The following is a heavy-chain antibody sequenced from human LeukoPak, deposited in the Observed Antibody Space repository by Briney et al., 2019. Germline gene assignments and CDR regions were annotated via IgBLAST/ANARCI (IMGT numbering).Heavy chain of an antibody. D-gene: IGHD5-18*01. CDR3: TRGSGYSYGYRPPFYYYMDV. J-gene: IGHJ6*03. CDR2: ISSSGRTI. Sequence: GESLRLSCAPSGITFSNYSMNWVRQAPGKGLEWVSYISSSGRTIYYADSVKGRFTISRDNAKNSLYLQMDSLRAEDTAVYYCTRGSGYSYGYRPPFYYYMDVWGKGTTVTVSS. V-gene: IGHV3-48*01. CDR1: GITFSNYS.